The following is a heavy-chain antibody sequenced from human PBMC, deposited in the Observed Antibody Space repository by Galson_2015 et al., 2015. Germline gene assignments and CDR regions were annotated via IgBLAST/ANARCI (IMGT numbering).Heavy chain of an antibody. CDR1: GDSVSSNSAA. V-gene: IGHV6-1*01. D-gene: IGHD3-22*01. Sequence: CAISGDSVSSNSAAWNWIRQSPSRGLEWLGRTYYRSKWYNDYAVSVKSRITINPDTSKNQFSLQLNSVTPEDTAVYYCARDLADYDSSGYYRSTYWYFELWGRGTLVTVSS. J-gene: IGHJ2*01. CDR3: ARDLADYDSSGYYRSTYWYFEL. CDR2: TYYRSKWYN.